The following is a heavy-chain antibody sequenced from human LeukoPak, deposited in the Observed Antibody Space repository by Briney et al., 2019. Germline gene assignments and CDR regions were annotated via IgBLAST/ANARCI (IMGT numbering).Heavy chain of an antibody. Sequence: GGSLRLSCAASGFTFSTYAMTWVRQAPGKGLEWVSSISGSGDNTYYADSVKGRFTVSRDNSKNTLYLQMNSLRAEDTAVYYCAKTRGDCTGGTCYSFDYWGQGSLVTVSS. CDR1: GFTFSTYA. CDR3: AKTRGDCTGGTCYSFDY. V-gene: IGHV3-23*01. CDR2: ISGSGDNT. J-gene: IGHJ4*02. D-gene: IGHD2-15*01.